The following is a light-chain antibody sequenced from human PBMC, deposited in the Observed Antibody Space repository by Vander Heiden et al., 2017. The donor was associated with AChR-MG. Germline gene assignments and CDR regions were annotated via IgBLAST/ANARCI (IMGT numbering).Light chain of an antibody. J-gene: IGKJ2*01. CDR3: QQYGTSLTYT. CDR2: GAS. CDR1: QNLGGNY. V-gene: IGKV3-20*01. Sequence: EVVLAQSPDILSLSPGDRVTLSCRASQNLGGNYVAWYQQKGGQAPRLLIYGASSRATGIPDRFSGSGSGTDFTLTISRLEPEDFAVYYCQQYGTSLTYTFGRGTKLEIK.